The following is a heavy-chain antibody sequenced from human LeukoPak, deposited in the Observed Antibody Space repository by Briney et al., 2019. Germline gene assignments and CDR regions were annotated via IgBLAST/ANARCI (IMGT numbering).Heavy chain of an antibody. CDR2: ISSASSYI. Sequence: GRSLRLSCTASGFTFGDYAMSWVRQAPGKGLEWVSSISSASSYIYYADSVKGRFTISRDNAKNSLYLQMNSLRAEDPAVYYCARSPRITVVRGVPLDAFDIWGQGTVVTVSS. D-gene: IGHD3-10*01. V-gene: IGHV3-21*01. CDR1: GFTFGDYA. CDR3: ARSPRITVVRGVPLDAFDI. J-gene: IGHJ3*02.